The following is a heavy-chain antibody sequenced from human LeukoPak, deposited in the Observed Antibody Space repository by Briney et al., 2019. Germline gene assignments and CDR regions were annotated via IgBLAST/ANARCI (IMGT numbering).Heavy chain of an antibody. V-gene: IGHV3-74*01. CDR3: ARSNQADDY. J-gene: IGHJ4*02. CDR1: GFTFSSYW. Sequence: GGSLRLSCAASGFTFSSYWMHWVRQVPGKGLVWVSRINTGGSSTTYADSVKGRFTISRDNAKNTLYLQMNSLRAEDTAVCYCARSNQADDYWGQGTLVTVSS. D-gene: IGHD4-11*01. CDR2: INTGGSST.